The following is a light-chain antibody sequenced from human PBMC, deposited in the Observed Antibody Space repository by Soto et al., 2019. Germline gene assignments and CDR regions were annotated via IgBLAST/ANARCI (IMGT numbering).Light chain of an antibody. V-gene: IGLV1-44*01. Sequence: QSVLTQPPSASGTPGQRVTISCSGSSSNIGSNTVNWYQQLPGTAPKLLIYRNNQRPSGVPDRFSGSKSGTSASLAISGLQSEDEADYYCAAWDDSLNGYLFGTGTKLTVL. CDR3: AAWDDSLNGYL. J-gene: IGLJ1*01. CDR2: RNN. CDR1: SSNIGSNT.